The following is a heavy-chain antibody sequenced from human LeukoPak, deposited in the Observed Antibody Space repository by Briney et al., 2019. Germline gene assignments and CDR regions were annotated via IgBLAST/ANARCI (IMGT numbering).Heavy chain of an antibody. CDR2: INDDAGNT. CDR3: ARHKSASHYYFDY. Sequence: GGSLRLSCAASRFTFSSDRMSWVRQAPGRGLEWVSRINDDAGNTYYADSVRGRVTISRDNAKNSRCLQMNSLRAEDTGVYYVARHKSASHYYFDYWGQGNLVTVSS. CDR1: RFTFSSDR. D-gene: IGHD5-12*01. V-gene: IGHV3-21*01. J-gene: IGHJ4*01.